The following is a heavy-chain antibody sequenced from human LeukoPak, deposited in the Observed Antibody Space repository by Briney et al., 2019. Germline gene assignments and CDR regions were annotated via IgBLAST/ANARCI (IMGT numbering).Heavy chain of an antibody. V-gene: IGHV4-61*01. CDR3: ARRRVYSGSGEFDF. J-gene: IGHJ4*02. D-gene: IGHD5-12*01. Sequence: SETLSLTCTVSGGSVSSSSSYWSWIRQPPGKGLEWIGYIHYSGTTNYNPSLKSRVTISLDTSRNQFSLKLRSVTTADTAVYYCARRRVYSGSGEFDFWGQGTLVTVSS. CDR2: IHYSGTT. CDR1: GGSVSSSSSY.